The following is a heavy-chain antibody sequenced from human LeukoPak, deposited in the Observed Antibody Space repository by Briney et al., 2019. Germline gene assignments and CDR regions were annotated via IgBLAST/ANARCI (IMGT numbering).Heavy chain of an antibody. V-gene: IGHV4-59*08. CDR3: ARHPVIWPQYPS. CDR2: IYYSGNT. D-gene: IGHD5-24*01. Sequence: KPSETLSLTCTVSGGSISSYYWTWIRQPPGKGLEWIGYIYYSGNTNYNPSLKSRVTISLDTSKNQFSLKLSSVTAADTAVYYCARHPVIWPQYPSWGQGTLVTVSS. J-gene: IGHJ5*02. CDR1: GGSISSYY.